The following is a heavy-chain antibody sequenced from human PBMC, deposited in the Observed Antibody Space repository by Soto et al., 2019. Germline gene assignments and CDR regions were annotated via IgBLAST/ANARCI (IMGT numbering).Heavy chain of an antibody. CDR3: AGTTTAPLGY. CDR1: GGSISSYY. V-gene: IGHV4-59*08. D-gene: IGHD4-4*01. CDR2: IYYSGST. Sequence: SETLSLTCTVSGGSISSYYLSWIRQPPGKGLEWIGYIYYSGSTNYNPSLKSRVTISVDTSKNQFSLKLSSVTAADTAVYYCAGTTTAPLGYWGQGTLVTVSS. J-gene: IGHJ4*02.